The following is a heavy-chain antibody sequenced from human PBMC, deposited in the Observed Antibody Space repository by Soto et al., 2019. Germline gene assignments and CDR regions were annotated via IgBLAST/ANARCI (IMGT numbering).Heavy chain of an antibody. D-gene: IGHD5-12*01. V-gene: IGHV3-30*18. CDR1: GLTLSLYG. CDR2: ISDDGENK. CDR3: AKDRYSHSPAHLEY. Sequence: QVQLVESGGGVVQPGRSLRLSCTASGLTLSLYGMHWVRQAPGKGLEWVAVISDDGENKYSADSVKGRFTISRDNSKNTVYLQMTSLRAEATAVYYCAKDRYSHSPAHLEYWGQGTLVTVSS. J-gene: IGHJ4*02.